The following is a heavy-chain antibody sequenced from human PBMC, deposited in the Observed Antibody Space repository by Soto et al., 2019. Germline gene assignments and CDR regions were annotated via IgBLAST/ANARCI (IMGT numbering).Heavy chain of an antibody. V-gene: IGHV1-8*01. CDR3: ARVLNSDSAGVVHI. CDR1: GYTFTSYD. CDR2: MNPNSGNT. D-gene: IGHD3-16*02. J-gene: IGHJ3*02. Sequence: ASVKVSCKASGYTFTSYDINWVRQATGQGLEWMGWMNPNSGNTGYAQKFQGRVTMTRNTSISTAYMELSSLRSEDPAVYYCARVLNSDSAGVVHIWGQGTLPTGSS.